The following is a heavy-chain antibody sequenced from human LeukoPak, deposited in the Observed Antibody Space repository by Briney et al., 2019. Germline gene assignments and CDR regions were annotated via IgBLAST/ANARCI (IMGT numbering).Heavy chain of an antibody. J-gene: IGHJ5*02. CDR3: ARTSPLPCGP. Sequence: SETLSLTCAVYGGSFSSYYWSWIRQPPGKGLEWIGEINHSGSTNYNPSLKSRVTISVDTSKNQFSLKLSSVTAADTAVYYCARTSPLPCGPWGQGTLVTVSS. D-gene: IGHD4-17*01. CDR2: INHSGST. V-gene: IGHV4-34*01. CDR1: GGSFSSYY.